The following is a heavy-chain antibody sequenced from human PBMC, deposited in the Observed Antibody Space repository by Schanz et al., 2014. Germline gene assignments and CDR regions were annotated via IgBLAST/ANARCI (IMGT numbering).Heavy chain of an antibody. V-gene: IGHV1-3*01. Sequence: QVHLVQSGAEVKKPGSSVKVSCKASGGTFSSYSISWVRQAPGQRLEWMGWINAGTGNTEYSQKFQGRVTITRDTLASTAYMELSSLRSEDTAVYYCARDQSPYTNPSDVRYFDYWGQGSLVTVSS. CDR1: GGTFSSYS. CDR3: ARDQSPYTNPSDVRYFDY. J-gene: IGHJ4*02. D-gene: IGHD6-6*01. CDR2: INAGTGNT.